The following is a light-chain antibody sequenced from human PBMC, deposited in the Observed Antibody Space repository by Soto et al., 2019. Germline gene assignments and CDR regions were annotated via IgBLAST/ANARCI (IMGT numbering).Light chain of an antibody. Sequence: DIQMTQSPSSLSASVGDRVTITCRASQSISSYLNWYQQKPGKAPKLLIYAASSLQSGVPSRFSGSGSGTDFTLTISSLQPEAFATYYCQQSYSTPPTFGHGTKVEIK. CDR2: AAS. J-gene: IGKJ1*01. V-gene: IGKV1-39*01. CDR3: QQSYSTPPT. CDR1: QSISSY.